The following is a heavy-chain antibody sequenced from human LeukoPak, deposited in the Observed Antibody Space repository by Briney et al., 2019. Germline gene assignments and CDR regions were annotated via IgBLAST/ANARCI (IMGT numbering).Heavy chain of an antibody. CDR2: INHSGST. J-gene: IGHJ6*03. Sequence: SGTLSLTCAVYGGSFSGYYWSWIRQPPGRGLEWIGEINHSGSTNYNPSLKSRVTISVDTSKNQFSLKLSSVTAADTAVYYCARGPAAIYMDVWGKGTTVTISS. CDR1: GGSFSGYY. CDR3: ARGPAAIYMDV. V-gene: IGHV4-34*01. D-gene: IGHD2-2*02.